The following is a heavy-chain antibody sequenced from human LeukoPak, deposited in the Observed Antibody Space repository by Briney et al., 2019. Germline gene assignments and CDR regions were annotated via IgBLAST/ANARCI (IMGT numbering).Heavy chain of an antibody. V-gene: IGHV3-66*01. CDR2: IYSGGST. J-gene: IGHJ6*04. D-gene: IGHD3-10*02. CDR1: EFSVGSNY. CDR3: AELGITMIGGV. Sequence: PGGSLRPSCAASEFSVGSNYMTWVRQAPGKGLEWVSLIYSGGSTYYADSVKGRFTISRDNAKNSLYLQMNSLRAEDTAVYYCAELGITMIGGVWGKGTTVTISS.